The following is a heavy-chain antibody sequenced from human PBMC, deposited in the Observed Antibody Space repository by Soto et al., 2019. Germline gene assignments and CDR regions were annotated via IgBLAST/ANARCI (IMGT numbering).Heavy chain of an antibody. J-gene: IGHJ6*02. Sequence: PGGSLRLSCAASGFTFSRYAMHWVRQAPGKGLEWVAVISYDGSNKYYADSVKGRFTISRDNSKNTLYLQMNSLRAEDTAVYYCARDSQFTMMYYYYGMDVWGQGTTVTVSS. CDR1: GFTFSRYA. D-gene: IGHD3-22*01. CDR2: ISYDGSNK. V-gene: IGHV3-30-3*01. CDR3: ARDSQFTMMYYYYGMDV.